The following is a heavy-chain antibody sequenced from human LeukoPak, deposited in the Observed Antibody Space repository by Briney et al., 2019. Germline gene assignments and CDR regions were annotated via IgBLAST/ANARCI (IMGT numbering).Heavy chain of an antibody. CDR1: GFTFSDYY. V-gene: IGHV3-11*01. CDR2: ISSGGSTI. D-gene: IGHD2-2*01. J-gene: IGHJ4*02. Sequence: GGSLRLSCAVSGFTFSDYYMSWIRQAPGKGLEWVSYISSGGSTISHADSVKGRFTISRDNAENSLYLQMNSLRAEDTAVYYCAKDPYGTRYFDYWGQGTLVTVSS. CDR3: AKDPYGTRYFDY.